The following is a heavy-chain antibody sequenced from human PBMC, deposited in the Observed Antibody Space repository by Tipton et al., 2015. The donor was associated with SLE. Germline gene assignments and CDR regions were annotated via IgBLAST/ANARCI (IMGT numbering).Heavy chain of an antibody. J-gene: IGHJ3*02. CDR1: GGSISSSSYY. Sequence: TLSLTCTVSGGSISSSSYYWGWIRQPPGKGLEWIGSIYYSGSTYYNPSLKSRVTIYVDTSKNQFSLKLSSVTAADTAVYYCARQGRDGPFDAFDIWGQGTMVTVSS. D-gene: IGHD5-24*01. V-gene: IGHV4-39*01. CDR3: ARQGRDGPFDAFDI. CDR2: IYYSGST.